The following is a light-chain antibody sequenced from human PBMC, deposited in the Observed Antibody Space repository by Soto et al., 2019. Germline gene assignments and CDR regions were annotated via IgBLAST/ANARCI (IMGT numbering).Light chain of an antibody. CDR2: GAS. CDR3: QQYNNWPPWA. J-gene: IGKJ1*01. Sequence: EIVMTQSPATLSVSPGERATLSCRASQSVSSNLAWYQQKPGRAPRLLIYGASTRVTGVPARFSGSGSGTEFTLTISIPPSEVFAVYYCQQYNNWPPWAFGQGTKVEIK. V-gene: IGKV3-15*01. CDR1: QSVSSN.